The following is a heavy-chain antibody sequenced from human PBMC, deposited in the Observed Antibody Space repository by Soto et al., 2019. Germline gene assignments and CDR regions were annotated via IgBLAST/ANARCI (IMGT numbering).Heavy chain of an antibody. D-gene: IGHD4-17*01. CDR2: ISYDGNNK. J-gene: IGHJ4*02. V-gene: IGHV3-30*03. Sequence: QVQLVESGGGVVQPGGSLRLSCAASEFTFSNYAMHWVRQPPGKGLQWLAVISYDGNNKYYADSVEGRFTISRDNSKNTVYLQMNSLRLEDTAGYYCARGPSYSDSYFDYWGQGTLVTVSS. CDR3: ARGPSYSDSYFDY. CDR1: EFTFSNYA.